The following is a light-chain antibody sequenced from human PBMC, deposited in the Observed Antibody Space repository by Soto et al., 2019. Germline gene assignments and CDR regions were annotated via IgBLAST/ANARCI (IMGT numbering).Light chain of an antibody. Sequence: ETVVRQCAVTVSWAPGERATLSCRASQSFSRNNLVWYQQRPGQPPRLLIYGASSRATGIPDRFSGSGSGTDFSPTISILQPAHLAVYSSQQHCDSKTPSGQVTRLEIK. CDR1: QSFSRNN. J-gene: IGKJ5*01. CDR3: QQHCDSKTP. CDR2: GAS. V-gene: IGKV3-20*01.